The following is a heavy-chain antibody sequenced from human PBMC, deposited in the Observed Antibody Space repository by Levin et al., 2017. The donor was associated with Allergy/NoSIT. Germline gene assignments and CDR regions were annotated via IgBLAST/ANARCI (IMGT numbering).Heavy chain of an antibody. Sequence: GGSLRLSCAASGFTFSSYAMSWVRQAPGKGLEWVSAISGSGGSTYYADSVKGRFTISRDNSKNTLYLQMNSLRAEDTAVYYCAKGVERGHYCSSTSCSIQGFDYWGQGTLVTVSS. CDR3: AKGVERGHYCSSTSCSIQGFDY. V-gene: IGHV3-23*01. D-gene: IGHD2-2*01. CDR2: ISGSGGST. CDR1: GFTFSSYA. J-gene: IGHJ4*02.